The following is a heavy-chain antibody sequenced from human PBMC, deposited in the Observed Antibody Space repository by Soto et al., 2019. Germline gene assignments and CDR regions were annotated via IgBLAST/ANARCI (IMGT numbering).Heavy chain of an antibody. V-gene: IGHV1-8*01. CDR3: ARAPAKSIRFLEWTLWYYMDV. D-gene: IGHD3-3*01. CDR1: GYTFTSYD. Sequence: ASVKVSCKASGYTFTSYDINWVRQATGQGLEWMGWMNPNSGNTGYAQKFQGRVTMTRNTSKSTAYMELSSLRSEDTAVYYCARAPAKSIRFLEWTLWYYMDVWGKGTTVTVSS. CDR2: MNPNSGNT. J-gene: IGHJ6*03.